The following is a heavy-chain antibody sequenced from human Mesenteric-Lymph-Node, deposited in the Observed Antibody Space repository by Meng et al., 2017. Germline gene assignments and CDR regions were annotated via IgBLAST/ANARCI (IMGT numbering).Heavy chain of an antibody. CDR1: GYTFTSYD. CDR2: MNPNSGNT. J-gene: IGHJ6*02. CDR3: ARDPGKGSSWYYPYYYYYGMDV. V-gene: IGHV1-8*02. D-gene: IGHD6-13*01. Sequence: ASVKVSCKASGYTFTSYDINWVRQATGQGLEWMGWMNPNSGNTGYAQKFQGRVTMTRSTSISTAYMELNSLRAEDTAVYYCARDPGKGSSWYYPYYYYYGMDVWGQGTTVTVSS.